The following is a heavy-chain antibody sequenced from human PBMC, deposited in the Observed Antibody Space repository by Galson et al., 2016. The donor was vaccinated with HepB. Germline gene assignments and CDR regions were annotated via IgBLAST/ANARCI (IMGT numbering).Heavy chain of an antibody. D-gene: IGHD1-26*01. CDR2: IYYSGST. V-gene: IGHV4-31*03. Sequence: TLSLTCTVSGGSISSGGYYWSWIRQHPGKGLEWIGYIYYSGSTYYNPSLKSRVTITVDTSKKPFSLKLTSVTAGDTAVYYRARLRWGLSPRFDPWGQGTLVTVSS. CDR1: GGSISSGGYY. CDR3: ARLRWGLSPRFDP. J-gene: IGHJ5*02.